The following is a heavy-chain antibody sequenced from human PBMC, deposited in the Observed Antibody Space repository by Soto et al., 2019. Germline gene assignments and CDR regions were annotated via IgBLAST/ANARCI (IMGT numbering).Heavy chain of an antibody. J-gene: IGHJ6*02. D-gene: IGHD3-3*01. CDR3: AKDPSYYDFWSGYYRYGMDV. CDR2: ISGSGGST. V-gene: IGHV3-23*01. CDR1: GFTFSSDA. Sequence: PGGSLRLSCAASGFTFSSDAMSWVRQAPGNGLEWVSAISGSGGSTYYADSVKGRFTISRDNSKNTLYLQMNSLRAEDTAVYYCAKDPSYYDFWSGYYRYGMDVWGQGTTVTVSS.